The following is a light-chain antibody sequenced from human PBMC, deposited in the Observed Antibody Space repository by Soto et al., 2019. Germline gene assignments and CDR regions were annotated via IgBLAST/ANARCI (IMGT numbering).Light chain of an antibody. CDR3: QHSNSYPEA. CDR2: AAS. V-gene: IGKV1-39*01. CDR1: QSISNH. Sequence: DIQMTQSPSSLSASVEDRVIITCRASQSISNHLNWYQQKPGKAPKLLIFAASSLKSGVPSRFSGSGSGTEFTLTISSLQPEDFATYYCQHSNSYPEAFGQGTKVDIK. J-gene: IGKJ1*01.